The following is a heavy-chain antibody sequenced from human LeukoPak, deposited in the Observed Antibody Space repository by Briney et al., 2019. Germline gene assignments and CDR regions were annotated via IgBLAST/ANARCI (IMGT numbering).Heavy chain of an antibody. Sequence: SETLSLTCTVSGGSISSYYWSWIRQPPGKVLEWIGYIYYSGSTNYNPSLKSRVTISVDTSKNQFSLKLSSVNAADTAVYYCARGYNLAPYAFDIWGQGTMVTVSS. CDR1: GGSISSYY. V-gene: IGHV4-59*12. D-gene: IGHD5-24*01. J-gene: IGHJ3*02. CDR3: ARGYNLAPYAFDI. CDR2: IYYSGST.